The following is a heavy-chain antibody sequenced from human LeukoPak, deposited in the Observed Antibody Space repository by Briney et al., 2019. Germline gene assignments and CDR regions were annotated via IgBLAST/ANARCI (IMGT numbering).Heavy chain of an antibody. Sequence: SVKVSCKASGGXFSSYAMSWVRQAPGQGLEWMGRIIPILGIANYAQKFQGRVTITADKSTSTAYMELSSLRSEDTAVYYCADRDSSGYYPQNYYYGMDVWGQGTTVTVSS. CDR1: GGXFSSYA. CDR3: ADRDSSGYYPQNYYYGMDV. V-gene: IGHV1-69*04. J-gene: IGHJ6*02. CDR2: IIPILGIA. D-gene: IGHD3-22*01.